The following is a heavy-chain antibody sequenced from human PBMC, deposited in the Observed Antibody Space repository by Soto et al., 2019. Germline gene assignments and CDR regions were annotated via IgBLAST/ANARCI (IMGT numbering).Heavy chain of an antibody. D-gene: IGHD3-10*01. J-gene: IGHJ3*02. Sequence: QVQLQESGPGLVKPSEILSLTCTVSGGSISSYYWSWIRQPPGKGLEWIGYIYYSGSTNYNPSLKSRVTISLDTSKNQFSLKLSSVTAGDTAVYYCAIVWGGAFDIWGQGTMVTVSS. CDR2: IYYSGST. CDR3: AIVWGGAFDI. V-gene: IGHV4-59*01. CDR1: GGSISSYY.